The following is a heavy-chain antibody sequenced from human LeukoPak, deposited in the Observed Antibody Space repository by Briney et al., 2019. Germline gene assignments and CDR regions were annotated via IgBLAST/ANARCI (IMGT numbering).Heavy chain of an antibody. CDR2: IRSDGSST. D-gene: IGHD4-17*01. Sequence: GGSLRLSCVASGFSFSAYIMHWVRQAPGKGLEYVSAIRSDGSSTFYPNSVKGRFTISRDNSKSTLYLQMGSLRAEDTAVYYCARVTVPPNAFDIWGRGTMVTVSS. CDR3: ARVTVPPNAFDI. V-gene: IGHV3-64*01. J-gene: IGHJ3*02. CDR1: GFSFSAYI.